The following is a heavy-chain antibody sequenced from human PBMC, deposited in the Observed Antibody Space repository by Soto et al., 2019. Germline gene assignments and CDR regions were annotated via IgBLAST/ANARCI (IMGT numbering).Heavy chain of an antibody. Sequence: ASETLSLTCTVSGGSISSGDYYWSWIRQPPGKGLEWIGYIYYSGSTYYNPSLKSRVTISVDTSKNQFSLKLSSVTAADTAVYYCAREWLGLPEKQWLGNWFDPWGQGTLVTVSS. CDR2: IYYSGST. V-gene: IGHV4-30-4*01. CDR1: GGSISSGDYY. D-gene: IGHD6-19*01. J-gene: IGHJ5*02. CDR3: AREWLGLPEKQWLGNWFDP.